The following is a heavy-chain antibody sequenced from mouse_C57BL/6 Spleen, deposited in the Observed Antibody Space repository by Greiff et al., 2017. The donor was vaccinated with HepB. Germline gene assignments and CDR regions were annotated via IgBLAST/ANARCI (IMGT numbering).Heavy chain of an antibody. CDR2: IYPGDGDT. CDR3: ARSLYYYGSTPFDY. Sequence: VQLQHSGPELVKPGASVKISCKASGYAFSSSWMNWVKQRPGKGLEWIGRIYPGDGDTNYNGKFKGKATLTADKSSSTAYMQLSSLTSEDSAVYFCARSLYYYGSTPFDYWGQGTTLTVSS. V-gene: IGHV1-82*01. D-gene: IGHD1-1*01. J-gene: IGHJ2*01. CDR1: GYAFSSSW.